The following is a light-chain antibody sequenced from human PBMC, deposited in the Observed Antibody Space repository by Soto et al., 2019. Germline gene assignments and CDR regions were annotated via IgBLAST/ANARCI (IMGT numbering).Light chain of an antibody. CDR1: SNDVGDYDY. V-gene: IGLV2-8*01. Sequence: QSALTQPPSASGSPGQSVTISCTGTSNDVGDYDYVSWYQQHPGKAPQLMIYAVNKRPSGVPDRFSGSKSGNTASLTVSGLQADDEADYYCSSYADSDNLVFGGGTKLTVL. CDR2: AVN. CDR3: SSYADSDNLV. J-gene: IGLJ2*01.